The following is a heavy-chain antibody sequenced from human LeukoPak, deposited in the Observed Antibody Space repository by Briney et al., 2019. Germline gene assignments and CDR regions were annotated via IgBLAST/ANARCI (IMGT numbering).Heavy chain of an antibody. Sequence: GGSLRLSCAASGFTFSSYGMSWVRQAPGKGLEWVSAISGSGGSTYYADSVKGRFTISRDNSKNTLYLQMNSLRAEDTALYYCARGYSSGWSNWFDPWGQGTLVTVSS. V-gene: IGHV3-23*01. CDR1: GFTFSSYG. J-gene: IGHJ5*02. CDR2: ISGSGGST. CDR3: ARGYSSGWSNWFDP. D-gene: IGHD6-19*01.